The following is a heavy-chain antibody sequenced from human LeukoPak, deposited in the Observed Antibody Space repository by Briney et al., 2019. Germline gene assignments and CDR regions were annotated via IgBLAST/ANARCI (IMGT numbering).Heavy chain of an antibody. D-gene: IGHD5-18*01. Sequence: GGSLRLSCAASGFTFSSYSMNWVRQAPGKGLEWVSSISSSSSYIYYADSVKGRFTISRDNAKNSLYLQMNSLRAEDTAVYYCGRVDTAMVYFDYWGQGTLVTVSS. V-gene: IGHV3-21*01. CDR3: GRVDTAMVYFDY. CDR2: ISSSSSYI. J-gene: IGHJ4*02. CDR1: GFTFSSYS.